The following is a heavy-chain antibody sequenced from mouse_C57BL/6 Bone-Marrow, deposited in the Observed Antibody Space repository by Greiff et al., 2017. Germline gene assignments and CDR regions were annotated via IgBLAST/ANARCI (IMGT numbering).Heavy chain of an antibody. Sequence: QVQLKQPGAELVRPGTSVKLSCKASGYTFTSYWMHWVKQRPGQGLEWIGVIDPSDSYTNYNQKFKGKATLTVDTSSSTAYMQLSSLTSEDSAVYYWARSGGYSNSWYYYAMDYWGQGTSVTVSS. CDR1: GYTFTSYW. CDR2: IDPSDSYT. CDR3: ARSGGYSNSWYYYAMDY. D-gene: IGHD2-5*01. J-gene: IGHJ4*01. V-gene: IGHV1-59*01.